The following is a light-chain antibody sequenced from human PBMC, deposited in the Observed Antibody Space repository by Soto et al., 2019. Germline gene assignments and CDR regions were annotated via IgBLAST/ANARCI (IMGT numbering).Light chain of an antibody. CDR2: GLA. V-gene: IGKV3-15*01. CDR1: QSVSGN. J-gene: IGKJ4*01. Sequence: EIVMTQSPATLXVSPGERATXXXXASQSVSGNLAWYQQKPGQAPRLVIYGLATRATAIPARFSGSGSGTESTLTITSLHSEDFADYYFQQYNNWPLTFGGGTNVDIK. CDR3: QQYNNWPLT.